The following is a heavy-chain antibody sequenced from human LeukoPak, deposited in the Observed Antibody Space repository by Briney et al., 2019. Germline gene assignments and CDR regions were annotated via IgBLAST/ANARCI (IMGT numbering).Heavy chain of an antibody. Sequence: SVKVSCKTSGGTFSSFAIFWVRQSPGQGLEWMGKIIPLLGIANYEQKLQGRVTITADKFTSTAYMELSSLRSEDTAVYYCERGPNNYFDDGGKGTLVTVSS. V-gene: IGHV1-69*04. J-gene: IGHJ4*02. CDR3: ERGPNNYFDD. D-gene: IGHD4/OR15-4a*01. CDR2: IIPLLGIA. CDR1: GGTFSSFA.